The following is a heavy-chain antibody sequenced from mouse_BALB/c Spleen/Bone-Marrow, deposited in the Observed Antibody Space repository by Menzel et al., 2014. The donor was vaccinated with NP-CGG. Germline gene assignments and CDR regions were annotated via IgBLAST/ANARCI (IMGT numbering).Heavy chain of an antibody. D-gene: IGHD2-1*01. J-gene: IGHJ3*01. CDR2: IYPGNGNA. CDR1: GYAFSTYW. V-gene: IGHV1-80*01. CDR3: SRGGNYGTY. Sequence: VQLQQSGAELVGPGSSVKISCKASGYAFSTYWMNWVKRRPGQGLEWIGQIYPGNGNADYNGKFKDKATLTADKSSRTAYMHLSSLTSEDSAVYFCSRGGNYGTYWGQGTLVTVSA.